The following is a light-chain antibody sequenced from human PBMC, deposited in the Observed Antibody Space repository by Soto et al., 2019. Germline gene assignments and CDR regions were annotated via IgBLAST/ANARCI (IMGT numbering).Light chain of an antibody. CDR2: DAS. J-gene: IGKJ1*01. CDR1: QGIRNE. Sequence: DLQMTQSPSSLSASVGDRVTITCRASQGIRNELGWYQQKPGRAPKRLIYDASNLQSGVPSRFSGSGFGTEFTLTISSLQPEDFATYSCLQHYNYPWTFGQGTKVEIK. CDR3: LQHYNYPWT. V-gene: IGKV1-17*01.